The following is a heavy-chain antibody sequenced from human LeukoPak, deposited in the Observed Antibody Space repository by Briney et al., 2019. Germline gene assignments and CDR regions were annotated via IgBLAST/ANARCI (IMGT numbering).Heavy chain of an antibody. V-gene: IGHV3-21*01. D-gene: IGHD3-16*01. J-gene: IGHJ4*02. CDR2: ISSSSSYI. Sequence: GGSLRLSCAASGFTYSRCSMNWVRQAPGKGLEWVSSISSSSSYIYYADSVKGRFTISRDNSKNTLYLQMNSLRAEDTAVYYCARDLAGGAYWGQGTLVTVSS. CDR3: ARDLAGGAY. CDR1: GFTYSRCS.